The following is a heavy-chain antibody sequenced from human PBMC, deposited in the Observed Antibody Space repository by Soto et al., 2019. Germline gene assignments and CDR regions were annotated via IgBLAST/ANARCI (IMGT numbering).Heavy chain of an antibody. CDR3: ARDWMVGSNLAY. Sequence: GGSLRLSCAASGFTFSIYAMTWVRLAPGKGLEWVATINSGRTTYYADSVEGRFTISRDSSKDTLYLQMNSLRVEDTAVYYCARDWMVGSNLAYWGQGTLVTVSS. CDR2: INSGRTT. D-gene: IGHD1-26*01. CDR1: GFTFSIYA. V-gene: IGHV3-23*01. J-gene: IGHJ4*02.